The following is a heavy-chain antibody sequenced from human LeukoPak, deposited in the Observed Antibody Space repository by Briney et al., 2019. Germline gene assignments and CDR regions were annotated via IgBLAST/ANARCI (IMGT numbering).Heavy chain of an antibody. CDR2: INHSGST. J-gene: IGHJ3*02. D-gene: IGHD3-3*01. CDR3: ARGVGLRSDFDI. Sequence: SQTLSLTRAVYGGPFSGYYWRSIRQPPGKWLEWIGEINHSGSTNYNPSLKSRVTISVDTSKNQCSLKLSSVTAADTAVYYCARGVGLRSDFDIWGQRTMVTVSS. CDR1: GGPFSGYY. V-gene: IGHV4-34*01.